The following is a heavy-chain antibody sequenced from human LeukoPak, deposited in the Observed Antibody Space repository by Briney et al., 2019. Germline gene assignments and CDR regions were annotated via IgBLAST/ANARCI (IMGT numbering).Heavy chain of an antibody. J-gene: IGHJ3*02. CDR1: GGSISSSSYY. CDR3: ARDSSQSAFDI. CDR2: IYYSGST. Sequence: SETLSLTCTVSGGSISSSSYYWGWIRQPPGKGLEWIGSIYYSGSTYYNPSLKSRVTISVDTSKNQFSLKLSSVTAADTAVYYCARDSSQSAFDIWGQGTMVTVSS. V-gene: IGHV4-39*07.